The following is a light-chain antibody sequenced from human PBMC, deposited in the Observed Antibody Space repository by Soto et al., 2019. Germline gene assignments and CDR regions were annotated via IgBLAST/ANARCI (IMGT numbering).Light chain of an antibody. Sequence: EIVLTQSPATLSLSPGERATLSCRASQSVSSYLAWYQQKPGQAPRLLIYDASNGATGIPARFSGSGSGTDFTLTISSLEPEDFAVYYCQQRSNWPPWTLGQGTKVEIK. CDR1: QSVSSY. CDR3: QQRSNWPPWT. CDR2: DAS. J-gene: IGKJ1*01. V-gene: IGKV3-11*01.